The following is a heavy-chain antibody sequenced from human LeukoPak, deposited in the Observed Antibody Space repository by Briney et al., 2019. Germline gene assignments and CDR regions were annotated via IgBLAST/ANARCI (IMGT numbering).Heavy chain of an antibody. CDR3: AKGFACAEDRCYGLDS. J-gene: IGHJ4*02. V-gene: IGHV3-23*01. Sequence: GGSLRLSCAASGFGFSRYAMTWVRQAPGRGLEWVSLITESGHSTYYTKSVKGRFTISRDNSKNTLYLQMNSLGVEDAALYFCAKGFACAEDRCYGLDSWGQGILVIVSS. CDR2: ITESGHST. D-gene: IGHD4/OR15-4a*01. CDR1: GFGFSRYA.